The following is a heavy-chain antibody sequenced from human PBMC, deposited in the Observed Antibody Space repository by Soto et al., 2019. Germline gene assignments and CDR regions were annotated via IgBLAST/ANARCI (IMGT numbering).Heavy chain of an antibody. D-gene: IGHD3-3*01. CDR1: GGSISSSNW. V-gene: IGHV4-4*02. CDR2: IYHSGST. J-gene: IGHJ6*02. CDR3: ARERFENYYGMDV. Sequence: SLTCAVSGGSISSSNWWSWVRQPPGKGLEWIGEIYHSGSTNYNPSLKSRVTISVDKSKNQFSLKLSSVTAADTAVYYCARERFENYYGMDVWGQGTTVTVSS.